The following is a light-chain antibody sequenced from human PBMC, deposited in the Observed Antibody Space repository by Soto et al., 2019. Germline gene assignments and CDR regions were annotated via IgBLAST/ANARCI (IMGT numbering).Light chain of an antibody. CDR2: SAT. Sequence: DIQLTQSPSDMSASVGDRVSITFRASQDISNFLVWFQQRPGKVPKRLIYSATRLESGVPSRFSGSGSGTEFTLTISSLQPEDFATYFCQQRGNWPHFGQGTRLEIK. CDR3: QQRGNWPH. V-gene: IGKV1-17*03. J-gene: IGKJ5*01. CDR1: QDISNF.